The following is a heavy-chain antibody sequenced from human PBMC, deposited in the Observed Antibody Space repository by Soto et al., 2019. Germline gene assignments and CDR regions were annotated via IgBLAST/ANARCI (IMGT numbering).Heavy chain of an antibody. CDR3: ARVGVFYNAFDI. D-gene: IGHD2-2*02. J-gene: IGHJ3*02. CDR1: GFTFSSYS. CDR2: ISSSSSYI. Sequence: GGSLRLSCAASGFTFSSYSMNWVRQAPGKGLEWVSSISSSSSYIYYADSVKGRFTISRDNAKNSLYLQTNSLRAEDTAVYYCARVGVFYNAFDIWGQGTMVTVSS. V-gene: IGHV3-21*01.